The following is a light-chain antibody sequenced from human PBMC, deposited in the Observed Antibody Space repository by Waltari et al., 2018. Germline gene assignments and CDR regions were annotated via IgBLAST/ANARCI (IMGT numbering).Light chain of an antibody. CDR2: DVD. V-gene: IGLV2-11*01. CDR1: DSDVGAYKY. CDR3: CSYAGRYTSV. Sequence: QSALTQPRSVSGSPGQSVTLSCTGTDSDVGAYKYVSWYQPRPGKPPRLVIDDVDQRPSGVPERFSGSKAGNTASLSISGLQTDDEASYYCCSYAGRYTSVFGGGTKVTVL. J-gene: IGLJ2*01.